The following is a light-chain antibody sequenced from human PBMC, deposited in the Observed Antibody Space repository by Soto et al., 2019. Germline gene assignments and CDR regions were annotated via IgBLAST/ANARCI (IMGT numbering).Light chain of an antibody. Sequence: EIVLTQSPATLSLSPGEGATLSCRASLSVNTYLAWYEQKPGQAPRLLNYDASKRATGIPARFSGSGSGTDFTLTISSREPEDFAVYHGQQRRNWPYTFGQGTKVEIK. CDR3: QQRRNWPYT. CDR2: DAS. V-gene: IGKV3-11*01. CDR1: LSVNTY. J-gene: IGKJ2*01.